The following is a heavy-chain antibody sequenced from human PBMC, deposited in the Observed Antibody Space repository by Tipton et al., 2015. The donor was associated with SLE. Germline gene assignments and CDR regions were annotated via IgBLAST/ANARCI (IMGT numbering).Heavy chain of an antibody. D-gene: IGHD2-2*02. Sequence: QSGAEVKKPGESLKISCKGSGYSFTSYWIGWVRQMPGKGLEWMGIIYPGDSDTRYSPSFQGQVTISADKSISTAYLQWSSLKASDTAMYYCARHVGVPAAIGDYYYYGMDVWGQGTTVTVSS. CDR1: GYSFTSYW. CDR2: IYPGDSDT. V-gene: IGHV5-51*01. CDR3: ARHVGVPAAIGDYYYYGMDV. J-gene: IGHJ6*02.